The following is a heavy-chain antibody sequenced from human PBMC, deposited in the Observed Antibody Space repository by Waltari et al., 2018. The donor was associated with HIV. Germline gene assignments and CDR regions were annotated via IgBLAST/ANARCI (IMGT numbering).Heavy chain of an antibody. J-gene: IGHJ6*02. CDR2: IIPIFGTA. V-gene: IGHV1-69*01. D-gene: IGHD2-2*01. CDR3: ARSLIVVVPAAISYYYYYGMDV. CDR1: GGTFSSYA. Sequence: QVQLVQSGAEVKKPGSSVKVSCKASGGTFSSYAISWVRQAPGQGIEWMGGIIPIFGTANYAQKFQGRVTITADESTSTAYMELSSLRSEDTAVYYCARSLIVVVPAAISYYYYYGMDVWGQGTTVTVSS.